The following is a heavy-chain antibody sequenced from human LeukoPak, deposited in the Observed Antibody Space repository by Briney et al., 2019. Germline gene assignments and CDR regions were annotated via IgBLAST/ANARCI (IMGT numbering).Heavy chain of an antibody. Sequence: GGSLRLSCAASGITFSTYSMNWVRQAPGKGLEWVSYISSGSSTIYYADSVKGRFTISRDNAKNSLYLQMSSLRDEDTAVYYCAKVFGGCSSTSCYPIDYWGQGTLVTVSS. D-gene: IGHD2-2*01. J-gene: IGHJ4*02. CDR1: GITFSTYS. V-gene: IGHV3-48*02. CDR2: ISSGSSTI. CDR3: AKVFGGCSSTSCYPIDY.